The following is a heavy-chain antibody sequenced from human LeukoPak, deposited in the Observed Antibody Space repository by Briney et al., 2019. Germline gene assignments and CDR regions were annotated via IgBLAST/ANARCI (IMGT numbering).Heavy chain of an antibody. V-gene: IGHV1-69*13. CDR1: GGTYSSDA. CDR3: ARVAYCGGDCYSRFDY. D-gene: IGHD2-21*02. CDR2: IIPIFGTA. J-gene: IGHJ4*02. Sequence: ASVKVSCKASGGTYSSDAISWVRQAPGQWLELMGGIIPIFGTANYAQKFRGRVTITADESTSTAYMELSSLRSEDTAVYYCARVAYCGGDCYSRFDYWGQGTLVTVSS.